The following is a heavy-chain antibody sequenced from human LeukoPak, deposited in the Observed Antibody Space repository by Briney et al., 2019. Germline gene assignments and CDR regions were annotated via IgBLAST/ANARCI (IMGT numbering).Heavy chain of an antibody. CDR1: GFTFSSYS. CDR2: IYSGGST. J-gene: IGHJ4*02. Sequence: PGGSLRLSCAASGFTFSSYSMNWVRQAPGEGLEWVSVIYSGGSTYYADSVKGRFTISRDNSKNTLYLQMNSLRAEDTAVYYCARDRMTGWFFDYWGQGTLVTVSS. D-gene: IGHD3-9*01. CDR3: ARDRMTGWFFDY. V-gene: IGHV3-66*01.